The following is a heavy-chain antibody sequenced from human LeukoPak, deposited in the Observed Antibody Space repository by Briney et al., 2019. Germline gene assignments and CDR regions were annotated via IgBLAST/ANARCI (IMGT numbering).Heavy chain of an antibody. J-gene: IGHJ4*02. CDR2: ISPDGNIE. Sequence: GGSLRLSCAASGFTFTTFGIHWVRQAPGKGLEWVAAISPDGNIEYYTDSVKGRFTISRDNSKNMIYLQMNSLRGEDSAVYYCAKINIDDGDWGQGILVTVA. D-gene: IGHD2-8*01. V-gene: IGHV3-30*18. CDR1: GFTFTTFG. CDR3: AKINIDDGD.